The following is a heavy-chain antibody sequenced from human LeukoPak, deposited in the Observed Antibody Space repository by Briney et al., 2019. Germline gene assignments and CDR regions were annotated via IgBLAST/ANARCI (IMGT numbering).Heavy chain of an antibody. J-gene: IGHJ4*02. V-gene: IGHV1-3*01. Sequence: ASVKVSCKASGYTFTDFAIHWVRQAPGQRLEWMGWISAGNGKTKYSQKFQDRVSITRDTSATTAYMEMNSLTSEDTALYYCARDNGCQILAFWGQGSLVTVSS. CDR2: ISAGNGKT. CDR3: ARDNGCQILAF. CDR1: GYTFTDFA. D-gene: IGHD3-3*02.